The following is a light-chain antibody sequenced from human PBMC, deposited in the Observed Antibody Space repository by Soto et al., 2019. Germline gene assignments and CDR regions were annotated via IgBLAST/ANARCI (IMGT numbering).Light chain of an antibody. CDR2: GAS. V-gene: IGKV3-15*01. CDR3: QQYNNWPPAWT. Sequence: VLTQSAATLSVSPGERATLSCRASQSVRSNLAWYQQKPGQSPRLLIYGASTRATGIPARFSGSGSGTQFTLTISSLQSEDFAVYYCQQYNNWPPAWTFGQGTKVDI. J-gene: IGKJ1*01. CDR1: QSVRSN.